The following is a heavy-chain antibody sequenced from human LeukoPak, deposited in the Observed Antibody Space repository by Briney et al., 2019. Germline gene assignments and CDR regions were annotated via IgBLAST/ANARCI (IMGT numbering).Heavy chain of an antibody. Sequence: GGSLRLSCAASGFTFSSYSMNWVRQAPGKGLEWVSYISSSSSTIYYADFVKGRFTISRDNAKNSLYLQMNGLRAEDTAVYYCARVLISSGMDVWGQGTRSPSP. J-gene: IGHJ6*02. CDR3: ARVLISSGMDV. V-gene: IGHV3-48*01. D-gene: IGHD2/OR15-2a*01. CDR1: GFTFSSYS. CDR2: ISSSSSTI.